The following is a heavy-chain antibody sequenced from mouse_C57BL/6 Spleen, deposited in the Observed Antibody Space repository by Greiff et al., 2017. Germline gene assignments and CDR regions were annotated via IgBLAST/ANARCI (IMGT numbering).Heavy chain of an antibody. D-gene: IGHD1-1*01. Sequence: QVQLQQPGAELVKPGASVKLSCKASGYTFTSYWMQWVKQRPGQGLEWIGEIDPSDSYTNYNQKFKGKATLTVDTSSSTAYMQLSSLTSEDSAVYDCARGDYGRGYCFDYWGQGTTLTVSS. J-gene: IGHJ2*01. CDR2: IDPSDSYT. CDR3: ARGDYGRGYCFDY. CDR1: GYTFTSYW. V-gene: IGHV1-50*01.